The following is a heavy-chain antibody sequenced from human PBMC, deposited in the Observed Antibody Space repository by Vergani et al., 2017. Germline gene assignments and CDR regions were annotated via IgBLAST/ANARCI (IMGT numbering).Heavy chain of an antibody. CDR3: AKASKLSSDIVGATGIDY. CDR2: TWYDGNNK. D-gene: IGHD1-26*01. J-gene: IGHJ4*02. CDR1: GFTFNQYG. Sequence: QVQLVESGGGVVQPGRSLRLSCAASGFTFNQYGMHWVRQAPGKGLEWVAVTWYDGNNKQYADSVKGRFTISRDNSKNTLYLQMNSLRAEDTAVYYCAKASKLSSDIVGATGIDYWGQGTLVTVSS. V-gene: IGHV3-33*06.